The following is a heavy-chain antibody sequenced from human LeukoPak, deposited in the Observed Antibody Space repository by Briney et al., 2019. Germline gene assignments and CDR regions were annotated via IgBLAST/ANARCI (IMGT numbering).Heavy chain of an antibody. CDR2: IKDDGGDN. V-gene: IGHV3-7*01. CDR1: GFTFSDSW. CDR3: ARHLLRGQNFDY. Sequence: GGSLRPSCGTSGFTFSDSWMSWFRQAPGQGLEWVASIKDDGGDNYYLDSVRGRFTISRDNAEDSLYLQLDDLRAEDTAVFYCARHLLRGQNFDYWGQGTLVTVSS. J-gene: IGHJ4*02.